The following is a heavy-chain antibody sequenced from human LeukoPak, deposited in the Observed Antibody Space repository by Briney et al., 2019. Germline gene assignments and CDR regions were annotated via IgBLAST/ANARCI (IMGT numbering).Heavy chain of an antibody. J-gene: IGHJ4*02. Sequence: SETLSLTCAVYGGSFSGYYWSWIRQPPGKGLEWIGEINHSGSTNYNPSLKSRVTISVDTSKNQFSLKLSSVTAADTAMYYCARLWVSGYCSSTSCYRDDYWGQGTLVTFSS. V-gene: IGHV4-34*01. CDR1: GGSFSGYY. D-gene: IGHD2-2*01. CDR3: ARLWVSGYCSSTSCYRDDY. CDR2: INHSGST.